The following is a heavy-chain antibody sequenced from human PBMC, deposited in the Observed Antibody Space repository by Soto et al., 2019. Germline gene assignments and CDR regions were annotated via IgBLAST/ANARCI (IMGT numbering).Heavy chain of an antibody. J-gene: IGHJ6*02. D-gene: IGHD5-12*01. V-gene: IGHV1-3*01. CDR2: INAGNGNT. CDR3: ARDPLRYSGYVASAYGMDV. Sequence: ASVKVSCKASGYTFTSYAMHWVRQAPGQRLEWMGWINAGNGNTKYSQKFQGRVTITRDTSASTAYMELSSLRSEDTAVYYCARDPLRYSGYVASAYGMDVWGQGTTVTVSS. CDR1: GYTFTSYA.